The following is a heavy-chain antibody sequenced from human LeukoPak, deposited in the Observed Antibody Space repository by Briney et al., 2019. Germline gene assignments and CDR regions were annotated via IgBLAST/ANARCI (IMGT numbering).Heavy chain of an antibody. V-gene: IGHV3-30-3*01. CDR3: AKDPYHYYGSGSYFDYYYGMDV. CDR2: ISYDGSNK. Sequence: QPGRSLRLSCAASGFTFSSYAMHWVRQAPGKGLEWVAVISYDGSNKYYADSVKGRFTISRDNSKNTLYLQMNSLRAEDTAVYYCAKDPYHYYGSGSYFDYYYGMDVWGQGTTVTVSS. CDR1: GFTFSSYA. D-gene: IGHD3-10*01. J-gene: IGHJ6*02.